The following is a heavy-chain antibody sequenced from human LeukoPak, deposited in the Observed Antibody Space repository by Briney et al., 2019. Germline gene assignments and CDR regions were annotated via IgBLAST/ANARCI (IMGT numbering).Heavy chain of an antibody. CDR2: IDTTGDT. V-gene: IGHV3-13*01. Sequence: QSGGSLRLSCAASGFTFSTYDMHWVRQATGKGLEWVSAIDTTGDTYYPGSVKGRFTISRDNAKKSLYLQMNSPRPEDTALYYCAKSGILQGYYFYYMDVWGKGTTVTIAS. CDR1: GFTFSTYD. D-gene: IGHD2/OR15-2a*01. CDR3: AKSGILQGYYFYYMDV. J-gene: IGHJ6*03.